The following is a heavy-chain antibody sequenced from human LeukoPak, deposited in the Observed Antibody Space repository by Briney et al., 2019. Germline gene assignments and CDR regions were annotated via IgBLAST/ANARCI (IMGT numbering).Heavy chain of an antibody. V-gene: IGHV6-1*01. CDR1: GDIVSSNSAA. CDR3: AREEIAVAGTPLDY. CDR2: TYYRSKWYN. J-gene: IGHJ4*02. D-gene: IGHD6-19*01. Sequence: SQTLSLTCALSGDIVSSNSAAWHWIRQSPSRGLEWLGRTYYRSKWYNDYAVSVKSRITINPDTSKNQFSLQLNSVTPEDTAVYYCAREEIAVAGTPLDYWGQGTLVTVSS.